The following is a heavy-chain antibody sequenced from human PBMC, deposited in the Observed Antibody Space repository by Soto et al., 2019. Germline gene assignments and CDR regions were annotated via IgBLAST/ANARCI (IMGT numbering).Heavy chain of an antibody. CDR2: IYSGGST. CDR3: ARLDFDWLLGADY. V-gene: IGHV3-53*01. J-gene: IGHJ4*02. Sequence: GGSLRLSCAVSGFTVTINYMTWVRQAPGKGLEWVSGIYSGGSTSYADSVKGRFTISRDSSKNTLYLQMNSLRAEDTAVYYCARLDFDWLLGADYWGRGTLVTVSS. CDR1: GFTVTINY. D-gene: IGHD3-9*01.